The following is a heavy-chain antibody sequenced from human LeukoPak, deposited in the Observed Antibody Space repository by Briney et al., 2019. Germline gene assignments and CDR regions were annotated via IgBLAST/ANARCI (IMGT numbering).Heavy chain of an antibody. CDR2: ITGPGIST. Sequence: GGSLRLSCAASGFTFGNNGMSWVRQAPGKGLEWVSAITGPGISTYYADSVKGRFTISRDNSKNTLYLQMNSLRAEDTAVYHCVISQGTFDPWGQGTLVTVSS. CDR3: VISQGTFDP. V-gene: IGHV3-23*01. J-gene: IGHJ5*02. CDR1: GFTFGNNG.